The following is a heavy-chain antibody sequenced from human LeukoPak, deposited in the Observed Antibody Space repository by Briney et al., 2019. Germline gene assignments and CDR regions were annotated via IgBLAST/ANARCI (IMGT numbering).Heavy chain of an antibody. Sequence: GASVKVSCKVSGPTLAESSIHWLRQAPGKGLEWMGGYDPEEGGFIYAQKFLDRVTMTEDTSTTTAYMEVSSLRSEDTAVYFCAGDRGITVTKDFDYWRQGTLVTVSS. CDR2: YDPEEGGF. CDR1: GPTLAESS. CDR3: AGDRGITVTKDFDY. D-gene: IGHD4-17*01. J-gene: IGHJ4*02. V-gene: IGHV1-24*01.